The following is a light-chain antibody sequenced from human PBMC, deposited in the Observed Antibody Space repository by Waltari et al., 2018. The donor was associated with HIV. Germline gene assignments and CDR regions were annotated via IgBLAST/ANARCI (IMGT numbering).Light chain of an antibody. V-gene: IGKV1-33*01. CDR1: QDILNF. CDR2: DAF. J-gene: IGKJ4*01. Sequence: DIQMTQSPSSLSASVGDRVTITCQASQDILNFLNWYQQKPGKAPKLLIYDAFHLEPGVPSRFSGSGAATHFALTISSLQPEDVATYYYQQYDALPLTFGGGTQV. CDR3: QQYDALPLT.